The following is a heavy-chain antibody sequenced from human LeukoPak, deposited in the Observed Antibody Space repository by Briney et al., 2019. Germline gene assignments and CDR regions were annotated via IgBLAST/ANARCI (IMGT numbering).Heavy chain of an antibody. CDR1: GFTFSSYA. CDR3: ARDSCDSRSSSLGYDY. CDR2: VRNKDSSYTT. Sequence: GGSLRLSCAASGFTFSSYAMSWVRQAPGKGLEWVGRVRNKDSSYTTQYAASVKGRFTISRDDSKNSLYLQMNSLKTEDTAMYYCARDSCDSRSSSLGYDYWGQGTLVTVSS. D-gene: IGHD3-22*01. J-gene: IGHJ4*02. V-gene: IGHV3-72*01.